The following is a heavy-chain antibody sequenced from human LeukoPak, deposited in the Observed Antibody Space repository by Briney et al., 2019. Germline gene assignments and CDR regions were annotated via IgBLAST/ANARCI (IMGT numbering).Heavy chain of an antibody. CDR3: AKLDEWELSQSAEYFQH. J-gene: IGHJ1*01. V-gene: IGHV3-23*01. CDR2: ISGSGGST. CDR1: GFTFSSYA. Sequence: QPGGSLRLSCAASGFTFSSYAMSWVRQAPGKGLEWVSAISGSGGSTYYADSVKSRFTISRDNSKNTLYLQMNSLRAEDTAVYYCAKLDEWELSQSAEYFQHWGQGTLVTVSS. D-gene: IGHD1-26*01.